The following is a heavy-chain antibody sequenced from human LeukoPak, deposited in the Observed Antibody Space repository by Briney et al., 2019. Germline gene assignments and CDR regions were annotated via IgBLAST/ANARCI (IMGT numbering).Heavy chain of an antibody. Sequence: ASVKVSCKASGYTFTSYGISWVRQAPGQGLEWMGWISAYNGNTNYAQKLQGRVTMTRDTSISTAYMELSRLRSDDTAVYYCARDANYYMDVWGKGTTVTVSS. CDR1: GYTFTSYG. J-gene: IGHJ6*03. V-gene: IGHV1-18*01. CDR2: ISAYNGNT. CDR3: ARDANYYMDV.